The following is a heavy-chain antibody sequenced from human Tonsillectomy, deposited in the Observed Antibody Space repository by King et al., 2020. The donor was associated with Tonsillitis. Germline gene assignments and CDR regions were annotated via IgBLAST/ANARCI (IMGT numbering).Heavy chain of an antibody. CDR3: AKDFRDGATGMALDY. CDR2: ISWNSGNI. Sequence: DVQLVESGGGLVQPGRSLRLSCAASGFTFDDYGMHWVRQVPGKGLEWVSGISWNSGNIGHADSVKGRFTISRDNAKNSLYLQMNSLRAEDTALYYCAKDFRDGATGMALDYWGQGTLVTVSS. CDR1: GFTFDDYG. V-gene: IGHV3-9*01. J-gene: IGHJ4*02. D-gene: IGHD1-1*01.